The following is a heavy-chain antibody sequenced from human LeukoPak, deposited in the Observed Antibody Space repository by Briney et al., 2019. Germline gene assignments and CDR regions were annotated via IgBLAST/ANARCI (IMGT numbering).Heavy chain of an antibody. Sequence: GGSLRLSCAASGFTFSSYEMNWVRQAPGKGLEWVSYISSSGSTIYYADSVKGRFTISRDNAKNSLYLQMNSLRAEDTAVYYCAELGMTMIGGVWGKGTTVSISS. CDR1: GFTFSSYE. D-gene: IGHD3-10*02. CDR2: ISSSGSTI. CDR3: AELGMTMIGGV. V-gene: IGHV3-48*03. J-gene: IGHJ6*04.